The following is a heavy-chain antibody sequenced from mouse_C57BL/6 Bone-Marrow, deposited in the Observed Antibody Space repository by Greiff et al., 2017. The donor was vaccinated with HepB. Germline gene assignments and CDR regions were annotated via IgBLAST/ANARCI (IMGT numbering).Heavy chain of an antibody. J-gene: IGHJ2*01. Sequence: VKLQESGAELVKPGASVKISCKASGYAFSSYWMNWVKQRPGKGLEWIGQIYPGDGDTNYNGKFKGKATLTADKSSSTAYMQLSSLTSEDSAVYFCARSDSSGANYWGQGTTLTVSS. V-gene: IGHV1-80*01. CDR1: GYAFSSYW. D-gene: IGHD3-2*02. CDR2: IYPGDGDT. CDR3: ARSDSSGANY.